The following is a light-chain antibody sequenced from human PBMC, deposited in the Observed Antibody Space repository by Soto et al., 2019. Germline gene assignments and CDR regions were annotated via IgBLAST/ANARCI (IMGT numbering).Light chain of an antibody. CDR1: SSDVGAYKY. CDR2: DVS. Sequence: QSALTQPRSVSGSPGQSVTISCTVTSSDVGAYKYISWYQQFPGKAPKVMIYDVSKRPSGVPDRFSGSKSDNTASLTISGLQAEDEADYYCCSFAGSYTYGFGTGTKVTVL. J-gene: IGLJ1*01. V-gene: IGLV2-11*01. CDR3: CSFAGSYTYG.